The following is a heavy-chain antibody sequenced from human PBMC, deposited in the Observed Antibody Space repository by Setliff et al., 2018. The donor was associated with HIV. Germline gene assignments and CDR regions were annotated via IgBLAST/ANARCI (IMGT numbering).Heavy chain of an antibody. J-gene: IGHJ5*02. D-gene: IGHD3-22*01. V-gene: IGHV4-4*09. CDR1: GDSIGTYS. CDR2: INTSGTT. CDR3: ARQTYYYDNSGHNWFDP. Sequence: KASETLSLTCAVSGDSIGTYSWHWLRQPPGKGLEWIGYINTSGTTNYNPSLKSRVTISVDTSKNQFSLKLSSVTAADTAVYFCARQTYYYDNSGHNWFDPWGQGTLVTVSS.